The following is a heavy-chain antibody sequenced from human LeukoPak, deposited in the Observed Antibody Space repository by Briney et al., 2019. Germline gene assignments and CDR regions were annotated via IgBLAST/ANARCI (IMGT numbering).Heavy chain of an antibody. V-gene: IGHV4-4*07. D-gene: IGHD2-2*01. CDR3: ARGVMVPAATRHDYYYYGMDV. CDR1: GGSINSYY. J-gene: IGHJ6*02. CDR2: IYTSGST. Sequence: ETLSLTCTVSGGSINSYYWSWIRQPAGKGLEWIGRIYTSGSTNYNPSLKSRVTMSVDTSKNQFFLKLSSVTAADTAVYYCARGVMVPAATRHDYYYYGMDVWGQGTTVTVSS.